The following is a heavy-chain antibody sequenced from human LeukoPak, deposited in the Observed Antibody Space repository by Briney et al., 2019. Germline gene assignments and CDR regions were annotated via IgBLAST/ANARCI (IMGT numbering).Heavy chain of an antibody. Sequence: QPGGSLRLSCAASGFTFSSYAMSWVRQAPGKGLEWVSAISGSGGSTYYADSVKGRFTISRDNSKNTLYLQMNSLRAEDTAVYYRATPVGQQLVEDWFDPWGQGTLVTVSS. D-gene: IGHD6-13*01. CDR2: ISGSGGST. J-gene: IGHJ5*02. V-gene: IGHV3-23*01. CDR1: GFTFSSYA. CDR3: ATPVGQQLVEDWFDP.